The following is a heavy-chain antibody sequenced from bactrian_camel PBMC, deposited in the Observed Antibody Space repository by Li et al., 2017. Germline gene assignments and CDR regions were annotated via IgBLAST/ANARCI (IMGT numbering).Heavy chain of an antibody. CDR3: TTGTRRLQGSRGRGTQVTTDYVLMNIT. J-gene: IGHJ4*01. CDR1: GYTRGYYC. CDR2: IDSDGST. V-gene: IGHV3S55*01. D-gene: IGHD1*01. Sequence: HVQLVESGGGSVKAGGSLRLSCATSGYTRGYYCMAWFRQAPGNEREGVAAIDSDGSTTYADSVKGRFTISRDDAANTLYLQMNNLKTEDTAVYFCTTGTRRLQGSRGRGTQVTTDYVLMNITITARGPRSPSP.